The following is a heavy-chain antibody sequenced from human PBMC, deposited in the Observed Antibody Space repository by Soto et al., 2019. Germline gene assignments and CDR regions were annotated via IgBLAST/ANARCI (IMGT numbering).Heavy chain of an antibody. V-gene: IGHV1-46*03. CDR1: GYTFTSYY. J-gene: IGHJ6*02. Sequence: ASVKVSCKESGYTFTSYYMQWVRQAPGQGLEWMGIINPSGGSTSYAQKFQGRVTMTRDTSTSTVYMELSSLRSEDTAVYYCARPTTVTTYGMDVWGQGTTVTVSS. D-gene: IGHD4-17*01. CDR3: ARPTTVTTYGMDV. CDR2: INPSGGST.